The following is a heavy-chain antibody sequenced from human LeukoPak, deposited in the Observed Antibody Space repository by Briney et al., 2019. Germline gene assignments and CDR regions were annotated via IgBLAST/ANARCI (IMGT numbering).Heavy chain of an antibody. CDR3: AKANSITIFGVISPVDY. D-gene: IGHD3-3*01. Sequence: GGSLRLSCVASGFTFSSYAMSWVRQAPGKGLEWVSAISGRGGSTYYADSGKGRFTISRDNSKNTLYLQMNSLRTEDTAVYYCAKANSITIFGVISPVDYWGQGTLVTVSS. V-gene: IGHV3-23*01. CDR1: GFTFSSYA. J-gene: IGHJ4*02. CDR2: ISGRGGST.